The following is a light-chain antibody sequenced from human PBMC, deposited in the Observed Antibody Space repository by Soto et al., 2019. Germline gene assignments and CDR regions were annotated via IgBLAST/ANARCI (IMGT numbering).Light chain of an antibody. CDR1: SSDVGGYNY. CDR2: EVS. CDR3: SSYTSSSTPRV. J-gene: IGLJ1*01. V-gene: IGLV2-14*01. Sequence: SVLTQPASVSGSLGQSITISCTGTSSDVGGYNYVSWYQQHPGKAPKLMIYEVSNRPSGVSNRFSGSKSGNTASLTISGLQAEDDADYYCSSYTSSSTPRVFGTGTKVTVL.